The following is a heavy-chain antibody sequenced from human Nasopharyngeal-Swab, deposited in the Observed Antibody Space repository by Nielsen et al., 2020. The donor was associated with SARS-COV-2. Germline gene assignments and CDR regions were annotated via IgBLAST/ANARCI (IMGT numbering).Heavy chain of an antibody. CDR2: IYYSGGA. Sequence: IVYIYYSGGANYNLSLKSRGTISVDTSKNQFSLKLDSVTAADTAVYYCAKYAHYDFLSGYHLGWFDPWGQGTLVTVSS. V-gene: IGHV4-59*01. J-gene: IGHJ5*02. CDR3: AKYAHYDFLSGYHLGWFDP. D-gene: IGHD3-3*01.